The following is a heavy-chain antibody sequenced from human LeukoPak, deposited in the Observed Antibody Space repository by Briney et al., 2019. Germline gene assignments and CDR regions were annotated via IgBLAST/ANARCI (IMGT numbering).Heavy chain of an antibody. D-gene: IGHD2-2*01. V-gene: IGHV3-33*01. CDR2: IWYDGSNK. CDR3: ARDVACSSTSCSTHGMDV. J-gene: IGHJ6*02. CDR1: GFTFSSYV. Sequence: GGSLRLSCAASGFTFSSYVMHWVRQAPGKGLEWVAVIWYDGSNKYYADSVKGRFTLSRDNSKNTLYLQMNSLRAEDTAIYYCARDVACSSTSCSTHGMDVWGLGTTVTVSS.